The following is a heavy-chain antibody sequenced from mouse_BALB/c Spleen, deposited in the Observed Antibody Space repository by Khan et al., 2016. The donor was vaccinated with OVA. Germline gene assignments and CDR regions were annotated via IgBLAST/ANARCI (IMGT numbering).Heavy chain of an antibody. Sequence: QVQLQQSGPGLVQPSQSLSITCTVSGFSLTNYSVHWVRQSPGKGLEWLGVIWSAGSTDYNAAFISRLSISKDNSRSQVFFKMNSLQPNDTAIYYGARRGYDYGRGAWFAYWGQGTLVTVSA. V-gene: IGHV2-2*02. CDR2: IWSAGST. CDR1: GFSLTNYS. J-gene: IGHJ3*01. CDR3: ARRGYDYGRGAWFAY. D-gene: IGHD2-4*01.